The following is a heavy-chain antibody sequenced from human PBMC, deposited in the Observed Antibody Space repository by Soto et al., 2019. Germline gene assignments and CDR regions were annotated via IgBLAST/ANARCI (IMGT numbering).Heavy chain of an antibody. J-gene: IGHJ6*02. V-gene: IGHV4-61*01. CDR3: ARVGDYYGSGSYRYYYGMDV. CDR1: GGSVSSGSYY. CDR2: IYYSGST. D-gene: IGHD3-10*01. Sequence: SETLSLTCTVSGGSVSSGSYYWSWIRQPPGKGLEWIGYIYYSGSTNYNPSLKSRVTISVDTSKNQFSLKLSSVTAADTAVYYCARVGDYYGSGSYRYYYGMDVWGQGTTVTVSS.